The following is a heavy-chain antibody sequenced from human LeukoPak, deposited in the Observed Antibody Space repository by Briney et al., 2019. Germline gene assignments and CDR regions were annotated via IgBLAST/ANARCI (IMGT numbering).Heavy chain of an antibody. CDR2: ISAYNGNT. V-gene: IGHV1-18*01. Sequence: ASVKVSCKASGYTFTSYGISWVRQAPGQGLEWMGWISAYNGNTNYAQKLQGRVTMTRDTSTSTLYMELSSLRSEDTAVYYCARRGYSYGSSYGFDYWGQGTLVTVSS. D-gene: IGHD5-18*01. CDR3: ARRGYSYGSSYGFDY. J-gene: IGHJ4*02. CDR1: GYTFTSYG.